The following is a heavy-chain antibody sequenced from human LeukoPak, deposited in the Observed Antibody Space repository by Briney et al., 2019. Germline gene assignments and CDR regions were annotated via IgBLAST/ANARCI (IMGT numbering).Heavy chain of an antibody. J-gene: IGHJ5*02. D-gene: IGHD2-21*02. CDR2: ISGSGGST. Sequence: GGSLRLSCAASGFTFSSYAMSWVRQAPGKGLEWVSAISGSGGSTYYADSVKGRFTISRDNSKNTLYLQMNSLRAEDTAVYYCTKTVPRYCGGDCYPSVNWFDPWGQGTLVTVSS. CDR1: GFTFSSYA. V-gene: IGHV3-23*01. CDR3: TKTVPRYCGGDCYPSVNWFDP.